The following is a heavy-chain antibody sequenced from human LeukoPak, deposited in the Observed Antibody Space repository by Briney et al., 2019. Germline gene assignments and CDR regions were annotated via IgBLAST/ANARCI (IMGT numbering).Heavy chain of an antibody. CDR3: AKDRGYCSGGGCYRFDC. J-gene: IGHJ4*02. D-gene: IGHD2-15*01. CDR1: GFTFSTDA. Sequence: PGGSLRLSCAVSGFTFSTDAMSWVRQAPGKGLEWVSAMSGSGGTTYYADSVKGRFTISRDNSRNTLSLQTNTLRAEDTAVYYCAKDRGYCSGGGCYRFDCWGQGTLVTVSS. V-gene: IGHV3-23*01. CDR2: MSGSGGTT.